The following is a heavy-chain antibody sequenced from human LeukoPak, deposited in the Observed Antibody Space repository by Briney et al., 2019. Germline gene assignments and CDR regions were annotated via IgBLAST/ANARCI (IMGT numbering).Heavy chain of an antibody. CDR3: AREVGYCSSTSCPCDY. D-gene: IGHD2-2*01. CDR2: VYSTGST. J-gene: IGHJ4*02. CDR1: GYSISSGYY. Sequence: SETLSLTCTVSGYSISSGYYWSWIRQPAGRGLEWIGRVYSTGSTNYNPSLKSRVTMSVDTSKNQFSLKLSSVTAADTAVYYCAREVGYCSSTSCPCDYWGQGTLVTVSS. V-gene: IGHV4-4*07.